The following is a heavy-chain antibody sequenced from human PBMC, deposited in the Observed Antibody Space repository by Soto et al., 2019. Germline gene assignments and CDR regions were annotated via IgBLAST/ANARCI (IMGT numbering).Heavy chain of an antibody. V-gene: IGHV3-30-3*01. CDR2: ISYDGSNK. D-gene: IGHD2-15*01. CDR3: ARDRDIVVVVAASYYFAY. J-gene: IGHJ4*02. Sequence: GGSLRLSCAASGFTFSSYAMHWVRQAPGKGLEWVAVISYDGSNKYYADSVKGRFTISRDNFKNTLYLQMNSLRAEDTAVYYCARDRDIVVVVAASYYFAYWGQGTLVTVSS. CDR1: GFTFSSYA.